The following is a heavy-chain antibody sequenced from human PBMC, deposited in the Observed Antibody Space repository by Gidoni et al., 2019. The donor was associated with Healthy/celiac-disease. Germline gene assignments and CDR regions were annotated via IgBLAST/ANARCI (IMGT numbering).Heavy chain of an antibody. D-gene: IGHD6-13*01. J-gene: IGHJ4*02. V-gene: IGHV3-53*04. CDR2: IYSGGST. CDR3: ARDLSYIAAAGID. Sequence: EVQLVESGGGLVQPGGSLRLSCAASGFTVSSNYMSWVRQAPGKGLEWVSVIYSGGSTYYADSVKGRFTISRHNSKNTLYLQMNSLRAEDTAVYYCARDLSYIAAAGIDWGQGTLVTVSS. CDR1: GFTVSSNY.